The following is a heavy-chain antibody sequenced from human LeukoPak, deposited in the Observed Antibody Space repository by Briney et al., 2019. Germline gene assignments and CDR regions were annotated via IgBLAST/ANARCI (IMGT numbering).Heavy chain of an antibody. V-gene: IGHV4-61*02. Sequence: SETLSLTCTVSGGSISSGSYYWSWIRQPAGKGLEWIGRIYTSGSTNYNPSLKSRVTISVDTSKNQFSLKLSSVTAADTAVYYCARDQGIAAAGTKGEYYYYYYMDVWGKGTTVTISS. J-gene: IGHJ6*03. CDR1: GGSISSGSYY. CDR3: ARDQGIAAAGTKGEYYYYYYMDV. CDR2: IYTSGST. D-gene: IGHD6-13*01.